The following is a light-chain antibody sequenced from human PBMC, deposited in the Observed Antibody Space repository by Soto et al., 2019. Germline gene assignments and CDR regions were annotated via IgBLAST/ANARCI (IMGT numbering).Light chain of an antibody. CDR3: QQYDTYWT. CDR2: DVS. J-gene: IGKJ1*01. Sequence: DIQMTQSPSSLSASVGDRLISTCRASQSISSWLAWYQQKPGKAPXXLIYDVSTLETGVPSRFSGSGFGTEFTLTISSLKPDDSATYYCQQYDTYWTFGQGTKVDIK. V-gene: IGKV1-5*01. CDR1: QSISSW.